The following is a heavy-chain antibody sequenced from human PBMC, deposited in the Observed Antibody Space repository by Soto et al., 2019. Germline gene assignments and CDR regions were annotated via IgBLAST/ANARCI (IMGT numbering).Heavy chain of an antibody. CDR2: ISAYNGNT. Sequence: QVQLVQSGAEVKKPGASVKVSCKASDYTFTSYGISWVRQAPGQGLEWMGWISAYNGNTKYAQKFQGRVTMTTDTTKSTDYMELRSITSDETAVYYCARALAVALIDYWGKGTLVTVSS. CDR3: ARALAVALIDY. J-gene: IGHJ4*02. V-gene: IGHV1-18*01. CDR1: DYTFTSYG. D-gene: IGHD6-19*01.